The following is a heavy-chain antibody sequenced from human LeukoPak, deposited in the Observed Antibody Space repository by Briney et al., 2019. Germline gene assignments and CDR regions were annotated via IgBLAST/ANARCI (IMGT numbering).Heavy chain of an antibody. CDR1: GGSISSGGYY. CDR3: ARVVVVTAILFDY. CDR2: IYYSGST. D-gene: IGHD2-21*02. V-gene: IGHV4-31*03. J-gene: IGHJ4*02. Sequence: PSQTLSLTCTVSGGSISSGGYYWSWTRQHPGKGLEWIGYIYYSGSTYYNTSLKSRVTISVDTSKNQFSLKLSSVTAADTAVYYCARVVVVTAILFDYWGQGTLVTVSS.